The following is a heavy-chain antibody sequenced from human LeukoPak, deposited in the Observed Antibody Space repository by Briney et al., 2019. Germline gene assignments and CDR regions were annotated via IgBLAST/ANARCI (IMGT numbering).Heavy chain of an antibody. J-gene: IGHJ1*01. CDR3: ASSSIAARWGYFQH. CDR2: ISAYNGNT. D-gene: IGHD6-6*01. CDR1: GYTFTSYG. V-gene: IGHV1-18*01. Sequence: ASVKVSCKASGYTFTSYGISWVRQAPGQGLEWMGWISAYNGNTNYAQKLQGRVTMTTDTSTSTAYMELRSLRSDDTAVYYCASSSIAARWGYFQHWGQGTLVTVSS.